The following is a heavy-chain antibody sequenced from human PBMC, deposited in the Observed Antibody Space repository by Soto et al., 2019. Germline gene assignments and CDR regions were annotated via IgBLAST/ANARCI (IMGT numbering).Heavy chain of an antibody. J-gene: IGHJ4*02. CDR3: ARQVPGPYCSGSYFDY. Sequence: QVQLQESGPGLVKPSETLSLTCTVSGGSISSYYWSWIRQPPGKGLEWIGYIYYSGSTNYNPSLKRRVTISVDTSKNQFALKLSSVTAADTAVYYCARQVPGPYCSGSYFDYWGQGTLVTVSS. V-gene: IGHV4-59*08. CDR2: IYYSGST. CDR1: GGSISSYY. D-gene: IGHD3-10*01.